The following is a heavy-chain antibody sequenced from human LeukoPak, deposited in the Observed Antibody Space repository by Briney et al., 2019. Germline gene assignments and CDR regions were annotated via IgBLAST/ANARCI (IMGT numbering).Heavy chain of an antibody. CDR3: ARAGDYYDSSGYFLYFDY. CDR1: GYTFTSYG. V-gene: IGHV1-18*01. D-gene: IGHD3-22*01. J-gene: IGHJ4*02. CDR2: ISAYNGNT. Sequence: GASVKVSCKASGYTFTSYGISWVRQAPGQGLEWMGWISAYNGNTNYAQKLQGRVTMTTDTSTSTAYVELRSLRSDDTAVYYCARAGDYYDSSGYFLYFDYWGQGTLVTVSS.